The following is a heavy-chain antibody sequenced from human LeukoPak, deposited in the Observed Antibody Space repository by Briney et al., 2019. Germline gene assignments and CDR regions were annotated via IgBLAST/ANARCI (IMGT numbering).Heavy chain of an antibody. V-gene: IGHV3-30*02. CDR2: IRYDGSNK. CDR3: ARDGVDTAMADFDY. D-gene: IGHD5-18*01. J-gene: IGHJ4*02. CDR1: GFTFSSYG. Sequence: GGSLRLSCAASGFTFSSYGMHWVRQAPGKGLVWVAFIRYDGSNKYYADSVKGRFTISRDNSKNTLYLQMNSLRAEDTAVYYCARDGVDTAMADFDYWGQGTLVTVSS.